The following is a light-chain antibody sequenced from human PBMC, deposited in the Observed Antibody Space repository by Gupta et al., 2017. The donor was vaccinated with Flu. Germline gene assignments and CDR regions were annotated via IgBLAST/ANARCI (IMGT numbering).Light chain of an antibody. CDR3: QQYDSYPWT. Sequence: DIQMTQSPSTLSAFVGDRVTITCRASQSITSWLAWYQQKPGKAPKLMIYKESNLESGVTSRFSGSGSGTEFTLTISSLQPDDFATYYCQQYDSYPWTFGRGTKVEI. J-gene: IGKJ1*01. CDR2: KES. CDR1: QSITSW. V-gene: IGKV1-5*03.